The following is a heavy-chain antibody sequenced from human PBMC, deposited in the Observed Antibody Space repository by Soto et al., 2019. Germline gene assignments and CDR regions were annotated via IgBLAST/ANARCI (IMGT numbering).Heavy chain of an antibody. CDR3: ARGRGGSYYGYYYGMDV. D-gene: IGHD1-26*01. CDR2: ISAYNGNT. V-gene: IGHV1-18*01. CDR1: GYTFTSYG. Sequence: QVQLVQSGAEVKKPGASVKVSCKASGYTFTSYGISWVRQAPGQGLEWMGWISAYNGNTNYAQKLQGRVTMTTDTSMSTAYMELRSLISDDTAVYYCARGRGGSYYGYYYGMDVWGQGTTVTVSS. J-gene: IGHJ6*02.